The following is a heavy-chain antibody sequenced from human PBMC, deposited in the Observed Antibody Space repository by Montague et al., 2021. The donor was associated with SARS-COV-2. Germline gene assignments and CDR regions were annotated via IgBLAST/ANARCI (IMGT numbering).Heavy chain of an antibody. J-gene: IGHJ6*02. CDR1: GGSISSCY. D-gene: IGHD4-23*01. CDR3: ARLVETYYYYYGMDV. CDR2: IYYSGST. Sequence: SETLSLTCTVSGGSISSCYWSWIRQPPGKGLEWIGYIYYSGSTNYNPSLKSRVTISVDTSKNQFSLKLSSVTAADTAVYYCARLVETYYYYYGMDVWGQGTTVTVSS. V-gene: IGHV4-59*08.